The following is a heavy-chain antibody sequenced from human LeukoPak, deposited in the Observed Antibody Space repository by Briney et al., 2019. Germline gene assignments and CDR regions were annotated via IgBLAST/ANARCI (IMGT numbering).Heavy chain of an antibody. Sequence: QPGGSLRLSCAASGFTFSSYGMHWVRQAPGKGLEWVAVISYDGSNKYYADSVKGRFTVSRDNSKNTLYLQMNSLRAEDTAVYYCARGGYDSGSYYKGPLYYFDYWGQGTPVTVSS. D-gene: IGHD3-10*01. CDR3: ARGGYDSGSYYKGPLYYFDY. CDR1: GFTFSSYG. J-gene: IGHJ4*02. CDR2: ISYDGSNK. V-gene: IGHV3-30*19.